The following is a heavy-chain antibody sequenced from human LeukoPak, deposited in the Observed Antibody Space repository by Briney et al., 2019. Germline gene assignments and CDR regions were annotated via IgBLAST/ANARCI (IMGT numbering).Heavy chain of an antibody. J-gene: IGHJ5*02. CDR3: ARDLFQTVTKGPDLFHP. Sequence: SETLSLTCAVYGGSFSGYYWSWIRQPPGKGLEWIGEINHSGSTNYNPSLKSRVTISVDTSKNQFSLKLSSVTAADTAVYYCARDLFQTVTKGPDLFHPRGQGTLVTVSS. CDR1: GGSFSGYY. V-gene: IGHV4-34*01. D-gene: IGHD4-17*01. CDR2: INHSGST.